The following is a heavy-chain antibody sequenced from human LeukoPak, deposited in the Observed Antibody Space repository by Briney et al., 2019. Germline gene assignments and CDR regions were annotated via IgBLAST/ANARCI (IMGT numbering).Heavy chain of an antibody. Sequence: GGSLRLSCAASGFTFSSYAMTWVRQAPGKGLEWVSTISGSGGSTYYADSVKGRFTISRDNSKNTLYLQMNSLRAEDTAVYYCARARYCSGGSCYFDYWGQGTLITVSS. CDR3: ARARYCSGGSCYFDY. CDR1: GFTFSSYA. D-gene: IGHD2-15*01. V-gene: IGHV3-23*01. CDR2: ISGSGGST. J-gene: IGHJ4*02.